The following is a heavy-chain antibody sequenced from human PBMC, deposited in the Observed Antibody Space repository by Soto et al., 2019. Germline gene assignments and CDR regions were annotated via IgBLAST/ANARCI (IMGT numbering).Heavy chain of an antibody. CDR2: VYWDDDK. CDR3: AHCRGGVASF. D-gene: IGHD3-16*01. V-gene: IGHV2-5*02. J-gene: IGHJ4*02. Sequence: QITLNESGPALVKPTQTLTLTCTFSGFSLNTRGVGVGWIRQPPGKALEWLGVVYWDDDKTYSPSHKSRTTTTKDTPKNPVVLRITKMYPVDTATYYCAHCRGGVASFWGQGTLVTVSS. CDR1: GFSLNTRGVG.